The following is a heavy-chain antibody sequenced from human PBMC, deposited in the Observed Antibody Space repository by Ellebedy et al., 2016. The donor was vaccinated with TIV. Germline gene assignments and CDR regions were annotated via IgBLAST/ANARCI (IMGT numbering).Heavy chain of an antibody. Sequence: SETLSLTXIVSGGSINRSSYYWGWIRQPPGKGLEWIGSIYFSGGTYYSPSLKSRVTFHVDLSKNEYSLKMKSVTAADTAVYYCARAIIAPRPYYFDSWGQGALVTVSS. V-gene: IGHV4-39*07. D-gene: IGHD6-6*01. J-gene: IGHJ4*02. CDR2: IYFSGGT. CDR3: ARAIIAPRPYYFDS. CDR1: GGSINRSSYY.